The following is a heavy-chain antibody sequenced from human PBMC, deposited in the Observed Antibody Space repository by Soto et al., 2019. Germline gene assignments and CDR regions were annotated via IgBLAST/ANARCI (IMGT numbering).Heavy chain of an antibody. Sequence: PGGSLRLSCAASGFTFSSYAMHWVRQAPGKGLEWVAVISYDGSNKYYADSVKGRFTISRDNSKNTLYLQMNSLRAEDTAVYYCAREEFEGNFDPWGQGTLVTVSS. CDR1: GFTFSSYA. CDR2: ISYDGSNK. V-gene: IGHV3-30-3*01. CDR3: AREEFEGNFDP. J-gene: IGHJ5*02.